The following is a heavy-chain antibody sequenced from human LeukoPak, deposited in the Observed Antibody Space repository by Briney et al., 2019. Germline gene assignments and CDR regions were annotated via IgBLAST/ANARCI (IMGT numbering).Heavy chain of an antibody. CDR3: GRDRQLEPGAFDI. D-gene: IGHD1-1*01. CDR1: GYTFTSYY. CDR2: INPSGGST. J-gene: IGHJ3*02. Sequence: ASVKVSCKASGYTFTSYYMHWVRQAPGQGLEWMGIINPSGGSTSYAQKFQGRVTMTRDTSTSTVYMELSSLRSEDTAVYYCGRDRQLEPGAFDIWGQGTMVTVSS. V-gene: IGHV1-46*01.